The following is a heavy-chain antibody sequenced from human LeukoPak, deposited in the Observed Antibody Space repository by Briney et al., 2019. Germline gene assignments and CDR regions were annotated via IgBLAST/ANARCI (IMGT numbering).Heavy chain of an antibody. CDR2: INWNGGST. J-gene: IGHJ6*03. D-gene: IGHD6-13*01. Sequence: GGSLRLSCAASGFTFDDYGMSWVRQAPGKGLEWGSGINWNGGSTGYADSVQGRFTISRDNAKNSLYLQMNSLRAEDTALYYCARGSSSWGLDYYYYYYMDVWGKGTTVTVSS. CDR3: ARGSSSWGLDYYYYYYMDV. CDR1: GFTFDDYG. V-gene: IGHV3-20*04.